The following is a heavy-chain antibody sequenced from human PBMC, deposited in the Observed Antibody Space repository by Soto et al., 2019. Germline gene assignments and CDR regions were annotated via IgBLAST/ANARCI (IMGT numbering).Heavy chain of an antibody. V-gene: IGHV3-48*02. J-gene: IGHJ4*02. Sequence: GGSLRLSCAASGFTFSSYSMNWVRQAPGKGLEWVSYISSSSSTIYYADSVKGRFTISRDNAKNSLYLQMNSLRDEDTAVYYCASMAEEWLSRPYFDYWGQGTLVTVSS. D-gene: IGHD3-3*01. CDR2: ISSSSSTI. CDR1: GFTFSSYS. CDR3: ASMAEEWLSRPYFDY.